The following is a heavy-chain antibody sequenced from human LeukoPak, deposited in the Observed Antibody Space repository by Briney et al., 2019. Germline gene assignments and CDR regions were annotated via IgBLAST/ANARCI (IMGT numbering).Heavy chain of an antibody. CDR3: ARDREPGYSSGWFDY. J-gene: IGHJ4*02. V-gene: IGHV3-33*01. CDR1: GFTFSSYG. D-gene: IGHD6-19*01. Sequence: GGSLRLSCAASGFTFSSYGMHWVRQAPGKGLEWVAVIWYGGSNKYYADSVKGRFTISRDNSKNTLYLQMNSLRAEDTAVYYCARDREPGYSSGWFDYWGQGTLVTVSS. CDR2: IWYGGSNK.